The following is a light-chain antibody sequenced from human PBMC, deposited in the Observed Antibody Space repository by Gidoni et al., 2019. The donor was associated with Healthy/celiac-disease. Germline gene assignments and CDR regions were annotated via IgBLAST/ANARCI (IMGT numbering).Light chain of an antibody. Sequence: DIQMTPSPSSLSASVGDRVTITCPASQSISSYLNWYQQKPGKAPKLLIYAASSLQSGVPSRFSGSGSGTDFTLTISSLQPEDFATYYCQQSYSTPSTFGQGTKLEIK. V-gene: IGKV1-39*01. J-gene: IGKJ2*02. CDR2: AAS. CDR3: QQSYSTPST. CDR1: QSISSY.